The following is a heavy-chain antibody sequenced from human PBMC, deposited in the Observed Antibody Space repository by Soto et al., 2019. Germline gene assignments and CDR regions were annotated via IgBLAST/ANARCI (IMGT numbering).Heavy chain of an antibody. D-gene: IGHD6-13*01. V-gene: IGHV3-53*02. J-gene: IGHJ6*02. CDR3: ARDRVEGAAAGTFGYYYYSDGMDV. Sequence: EVHLVETGGGLIQPGGSLRLSCAASGFTVTSNYMSWVRQAPGKGLEWVSVIYSGGSTYYADSVKGRFTISRDNSKNTLYLQMNRLRSEDTGVYYCARDRVEGAAAGTFGYYYYSDGMDVRCQGGTDAVSS. CDR1: GFTVTSNY. CDR2: IYSGGST.